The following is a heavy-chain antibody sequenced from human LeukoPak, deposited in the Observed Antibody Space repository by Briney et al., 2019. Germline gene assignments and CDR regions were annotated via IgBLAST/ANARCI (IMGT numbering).Heavy chain of an antibody. J-gene: IGHJ4*02. CDR1: GCTDSDYY. Sequence: LRLSCAASGCTDSDYYMRGIRQATRKGLEWLSYISSNAISTHYADSVKGRFTISRDNAKNSLYLQMNSLRGEYTAVYYCARDFRDRSMPIDFWGQGTLVTVSS. CDR2: ISSNAIST. D-gene: IGHD2/OR15-2a*01. CDR3: ARDFRDRSMPIDF. V-gene: IGHV3-11*01.